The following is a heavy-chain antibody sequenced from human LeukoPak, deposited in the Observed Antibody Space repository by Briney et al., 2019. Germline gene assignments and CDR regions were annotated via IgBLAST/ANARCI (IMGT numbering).Heavy chain of an antibody. D-gene: IGHD4-11*01. J-gene: IGHJ5*01. CDR1: GFTYSHYG. V-gene: IGHV3-33*06. CDR2: IWSDGTQK. Sequence: GGSLIPSCAASGFTYSHYGMHWVRQAPGKGLEWVAVIWSDGTQKYYGDAVKGRFTISRDNSMKTLFLQMNSLRGDDTAVYYCAKDAQRGFDYSNSLESWGQGTLVTVPS. CDR3: AKDAQRGFDYSNSLES.